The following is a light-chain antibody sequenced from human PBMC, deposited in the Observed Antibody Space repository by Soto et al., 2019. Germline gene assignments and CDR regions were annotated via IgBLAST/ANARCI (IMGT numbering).Light chain of an antibody. V-gene: IGKV1-5*01. Sequence: DIQMTQSPSTLSASVGDRVTITCRASQSISTWLAWYQQKSGRDPRLLISDASSLQTGVPSRFSGSGSGTEVTLTISSLQPDDFATYYCQQYQGYSGTFGQGTKVEI. CDR1: QSISTW. CDR2: DAS. J-gene: IGKJ1*01. CDR3: QQYQGYSGT.